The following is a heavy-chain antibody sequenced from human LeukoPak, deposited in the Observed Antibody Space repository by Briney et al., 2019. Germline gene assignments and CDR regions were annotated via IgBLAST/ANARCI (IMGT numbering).Heavy chain of an antibody. CDR2: ISSSSSTI. J-gene: IGHJ4*02. CDR3: ARVREYGGSYQN. Sequence: GGSLRLSCAASGFTFSSYSMNWVRQAPGKGLEWVSYISSSSSTIYYADSVKGRFTISRDNSKNTLYLQMNSLRAEDTAVYYCARVREYGGSYQNWGQGTLVTVSS. D-gene: IGHD1-26*01. V-gene: IGHV3-48*01. CDR1: GFTFSSYS.